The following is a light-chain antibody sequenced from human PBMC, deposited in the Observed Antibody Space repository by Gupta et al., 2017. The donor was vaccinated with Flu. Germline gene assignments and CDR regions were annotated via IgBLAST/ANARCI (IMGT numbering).Light chain of an antibody. CDR2: CNS. Sequence: QSVLTQPLSLSGAPGQRVTLSCAGSISNIGAGYDVHWYQQLPGTAPKLLIYCNSTRPSGVHDRFSGSKSGTSASLAITGLQAEDEADYYCQSYDSSLSGSVVGGGTKLTVL. V-gene: IGLV1-40*01. J-gene: IGLJ3*02. CDR3: QSYDSSLSGSV. CDR1: ISNIGAGYD.